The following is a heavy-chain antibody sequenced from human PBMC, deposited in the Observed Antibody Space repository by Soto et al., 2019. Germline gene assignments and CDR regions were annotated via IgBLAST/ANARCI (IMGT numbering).Heavy chain of an antibody. CDR2: ISYDGSNK. V-gene: IGHV3-30-3*01. CDR3: ARDPSEIYYFDY. J-gene: IGHJ4*02. Sequence: PGGSLRLSCAASGFTFSSYAMHWVRQAPGKGLEWVAVISYDGSNKYYADSVKGRFTISRDNSKNTLYLQMNSLRAEDTAVYYCARDPSEIYYFDYWGQGTLVTVSA. CDR1: GFTFSSYA.